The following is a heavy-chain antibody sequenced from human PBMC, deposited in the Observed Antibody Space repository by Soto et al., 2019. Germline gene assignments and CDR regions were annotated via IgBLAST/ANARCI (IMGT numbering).Heavy chain of an antibody. CDR2: ISYDGSNK. V-gene: IGHV3-30*18. J-gene: IGHJ4*02. D-gene: IGHD3-16*02. Sequence: GGSLRLSCAASGFTFSSYGMHWVRQAPGKGLEWVAVISYDGSNKYYADSVKGRFTISRDNSKNTLYLQMNSLRAEDTAVYYCAKDHLYVWGSYRYISSGYFDYWGQGTLVTVSS. CDR3: AKDHLYVWGSYRYISSGYFDY. CDR1: GFTFSSYG.